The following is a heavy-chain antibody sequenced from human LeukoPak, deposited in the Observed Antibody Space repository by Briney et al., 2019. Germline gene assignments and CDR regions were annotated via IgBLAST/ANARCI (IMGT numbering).Heavy chain of an antibody. D-gene: IGHD3-3*01. V-gene: IGHV4-39*01. Sequence: SETLSLTCIVSGGSISSSTYYWGWIRQPPGKGLEWIGSTYYSGSTYYNPSLKSRVTISVDTSKNQFSLKLSSVTAADTAVYYCARGSVLRHFNYWGQGTLVTVSS. CDR1: GGSISSSTYY. J-gene: IGHJ4*02. CDR2: TYYSGST. CDR3: ARGSVLRHFNY.